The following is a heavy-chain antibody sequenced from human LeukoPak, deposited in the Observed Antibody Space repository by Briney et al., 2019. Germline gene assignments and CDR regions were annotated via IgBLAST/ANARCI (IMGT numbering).Heavy chain of an antibody. CDR2: ISGGGGAT. V-gene: IGHV3-23*01. J-gene: IGHJ4*02. CDR3: ARWGTSLAGFDY. CDR1: GFTFSSYA. D-gene: IGHD6-19*01. Sequence: GGSLRLSCVASGFTFSSYAMSWVRQAPGKGLEWVTVISGGGGATYYADSVKGRFTCSRDNSKNTLYLQMNSLRAEDTAVYYCARWGTSLAGFDYWGQGALVTVSS.